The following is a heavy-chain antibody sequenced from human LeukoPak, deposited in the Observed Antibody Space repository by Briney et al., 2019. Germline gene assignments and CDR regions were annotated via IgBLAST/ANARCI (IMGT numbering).Heavy chain of an antibody. CDR3: ARDLYCSTYSCYFAN. V-gene: IGHV6-1*01. CDR1: GDSVFSDGVA. Sequence: SQTLSLTCAISGDSVFSDGVAWNWIRQSTSRGLEWLGRTYYRSQWFRDYAESVKSRITIDPDTSKNQFSLQLNSVTPEDTAVYYCARDLYCSTYSCYFANWGQGTLVTVS. CDR2: TYYRSQWFR. J-gene: IGHJ4*02. D-gene: IGHD2-2*01.